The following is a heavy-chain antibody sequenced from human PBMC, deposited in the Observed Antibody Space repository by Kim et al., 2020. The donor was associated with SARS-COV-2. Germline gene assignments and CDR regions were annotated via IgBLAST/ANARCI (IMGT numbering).Heavy chain of an antibody. CDR3: ATRSRYSGSPGAFDI. V-gene: IGHV3-11*03. D-gene: IGHD1-26*01. Sequence: DSAKGRFTISRDNAKNSLYLQMNSQRAEDTAVYYCATRSRYSGSPGAFDIWGQGTMVTVSS. J-gene: IGHJ3*02.